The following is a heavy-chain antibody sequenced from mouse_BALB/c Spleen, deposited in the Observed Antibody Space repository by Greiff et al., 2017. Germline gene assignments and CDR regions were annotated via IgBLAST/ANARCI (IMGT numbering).Heavy chain of an antibody. CDR1: GFTFSSYA. V-gene: IGHV5-9-3*01. CDR2: ISSGGSYT. Sequence: EVKLVESGGGLVKPGGSLKLSCAASGFTFSSYAMSWVRQTPEKRLEWVATISSGGSYTYYPDSVKGRFTISRDNAKNTLYLQMSSLRSEDTAMYYCASHRYDVRDYYAMDYWGQGTSVTVSS. CDR3: ASHRYDVRDYYAMDY. D-gene: IGHD2-14*01. J-gene: IGHJ4*01.